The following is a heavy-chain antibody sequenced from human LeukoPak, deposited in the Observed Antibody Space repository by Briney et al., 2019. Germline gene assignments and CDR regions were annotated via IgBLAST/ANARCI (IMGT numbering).Heavy chain of an antibody. CDR2: IYYSGSA. D-gene: IGHD3-22*01. Sequence: SETLSLTCTVSGDSISSYFWSWIRQPPGKGLEWIGYIYYSGSANYNPSLKSRVTISVDTSKNQFSLNLSSVTAADTAVYYCARDVGYYYVEAFDIWGQGTMVTVSS. CDR1: GDSISSYF. CDR3: ARDVGYYYVEAFDI. V-gene: IGHV4-59*12. J-gene: IGHJ3*02.